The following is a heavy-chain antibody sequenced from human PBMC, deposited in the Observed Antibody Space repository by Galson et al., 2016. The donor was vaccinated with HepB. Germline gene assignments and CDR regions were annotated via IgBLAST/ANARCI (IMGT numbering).Heavy chain of an antibody. Sequence: SLRLSCAASGFTFSSYAMSWVRQAPGKGLEWVSVITGSGGSTYYAASVKGRFTISRDNSKNTLYLQMNSLRAEDTAVYYWAKDLVVRGGGYYFDYWGQGTLVTVSS. J-gene: IGHJ4*02. D-gene: IGHD3-16*01. V-gene: IGHV3-23*01. CDR1: GFTFSSYA. CDR3: AKDLVVRGGGYYFDY. CDR2: ITGSGGST.